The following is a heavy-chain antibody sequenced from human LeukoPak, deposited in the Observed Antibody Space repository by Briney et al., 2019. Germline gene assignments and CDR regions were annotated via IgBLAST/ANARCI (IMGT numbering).Heavy chain of an antibody. CDR3: AKDRAGAN. J-gene: IGHJ4*02. CDR1: GFTFAKYA. Sequence: PGGSLKLSCVGSGFTFAKYAVTWVREAPGKGLEWVSVISGSGNVTYYAESVKGRFTISRDNSKRTLYLQMDSLRAADTAIYYCAKDRAGANWGQGTLVLVSS. CDR2: ISGSGNVT. V-gene: IGHV3-23*01.